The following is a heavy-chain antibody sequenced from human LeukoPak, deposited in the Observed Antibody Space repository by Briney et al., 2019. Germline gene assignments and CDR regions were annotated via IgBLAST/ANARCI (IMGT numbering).Heavy chain of an antibody. CDR3: AKDVMDIVVVPSVLIDY. CDR1: GFTFSNYG. V-gene: IGHV3-23*01. J-gene: IGHJ4*02. D-gene: IGHD2-2*03. CDR2: ISGSGGST. Sequence: GGSLRLSCAASGFTFSNYGMSWVRQAPGKGLEWVSSISGSGGSTYYADSVKGRFTISRDNSKNTLYLQMNSLRAEDTAVYYCAKDVMDIVVVPSVLIDYWGQGTLVTVSS.